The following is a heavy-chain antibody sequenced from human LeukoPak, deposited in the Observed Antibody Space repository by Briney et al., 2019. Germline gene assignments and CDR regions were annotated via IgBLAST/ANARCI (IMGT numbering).Heavy chain of an antibody. J-gene: IGHJ6*02. D-gene: IGHD6-6*01. CDR1: GYTFTSYD. CDR3: ARVPPYGSSPYYYYYGMDV. V-gene: IGHV1-8*01. Sequence: GASVKVSCKASGYTFTSYDINWVRQATGQGLEWMGWMNPNSGNTGYAQKFQGRVTMTRNTSISTAYMELSSLRSEDTAVYYCARVPPYGSSPYYYYYGMDVWGQGTTVTVSS. CDR2: MNPNSGNT.